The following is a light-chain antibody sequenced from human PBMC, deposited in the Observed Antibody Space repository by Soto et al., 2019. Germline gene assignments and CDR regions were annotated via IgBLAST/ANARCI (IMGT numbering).Light chain of an antibody. J-gene: IGKJ1*01. V-gene: IGKV3D-15*01. CDR3: QQYNSYSQT. Sequence: EIVMTQSPSTLSVSPGERSTLSCRTSQSVSSNYLAWYQQKPAQAPRLLIYGASSRATGIPDRFSGSGSGTDFTLTISSLQPDDFATYYCQQYNSYSQTFGQGTKVDI. CDR1: QSVSSN. CDR2: GAS.